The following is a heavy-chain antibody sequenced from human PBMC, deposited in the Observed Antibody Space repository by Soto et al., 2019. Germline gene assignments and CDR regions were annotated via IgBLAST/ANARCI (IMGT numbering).Heavy chain of an antibody. D-gene: IGHD6-13*01. Sequence: QVQLVQSGAEVKKPGSSVKVSCKASGGTCSNFAISWVRQAPGQGLEWMGGFIPIFGTLNYAQRFQGRLTSSAAESTSTAYMELSRLRAEDTAVYYCARFEQLVLHWGQGTLVTVSS. V-gene: IGHV1-69*01. CDR1: GGTCSNFA. J-gene: IGHJ1*01. CDR3: ARFEQLVLH. CDR2: FIPIFGTL.